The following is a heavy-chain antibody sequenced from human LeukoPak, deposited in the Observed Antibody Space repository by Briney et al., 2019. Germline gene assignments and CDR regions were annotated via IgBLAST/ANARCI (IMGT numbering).Heavy chain of an antibody. Sequence: SETLSPTCTVSGASIRSHHWTWIRQPPGKGLEWIGYIYYTGSTNYSPSLKSRVTISVDTSKNQFSLKLSSVTAADTAVYYCVRADGAVAAYYGIDVWGQGTTVTVSS. V-gene: IGHV4-59*11. J-gene: IGHJ6*02. CDR1: GASIRSHH. CDR3: VRADGAVAAYYGIDV. CDR2: IYYTGST. D-gene: IGHD6-19*01.